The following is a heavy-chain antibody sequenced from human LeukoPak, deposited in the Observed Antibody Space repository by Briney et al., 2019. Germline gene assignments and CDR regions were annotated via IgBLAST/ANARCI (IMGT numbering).Heavy chain of an antibody. D-gene: IGHD1-14*01. V-gene: IGHV4-34*01. J-gene: IGHJ1*01. CDR1: GGSFSGYY. CDR3: AREHRDAEYFQH. Sequence: PSETLSLTCAVYGGSFSGYYWSWIRQPPGKGLEWIGEINHSGSTNYNPSLESRVTMSVDTSKNQFSLKLSSVTAADTAVYYCAREHRDAEYFQHWGQGTLVTVSS. CDR2: INHSGST.